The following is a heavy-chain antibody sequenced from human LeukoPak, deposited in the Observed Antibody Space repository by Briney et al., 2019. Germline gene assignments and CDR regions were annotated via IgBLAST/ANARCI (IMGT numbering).Heavy chain of an antibody. Sequence: SETLSLTCTVSGGSISSSSYYWGWIRQPPGKGLEWIGSIYYSGSTYYNPSLKSRVTISVDTSKNQFSLKLSSVTAADTAVYYCARHQSSSPDNWFDPWGQGTLVTVSS. CDR1: GGSISSSSYY. J-gene: IGHJ5*02. CDR3: ARHQSSSPDNWFDP. CDR2: IYYSGST. D-gene: IGHD6-6*01. V-gene: IGHV4-39*01.